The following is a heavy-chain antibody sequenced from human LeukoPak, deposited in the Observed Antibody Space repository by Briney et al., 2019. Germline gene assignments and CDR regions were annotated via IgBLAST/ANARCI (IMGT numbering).Heavy chain of an antibody. D-gene: IGHD3-22*01. Sequence: PGGSLRLSCAASGFTFSNYWMSWVRQAPGKGLEWVANIKQDGSEKHYVDSVKGRFTISRDNAKNSLSLQMNSLRAEDTAVYYCARITFYYGSSGYLGWFDPWGQGTLVTVSS. CDR1: GFTFSNYW. CDR3: ARITFYYGSSGYLGWFDP. CDR2: IKQDGSEK. V-gene: IGHV3-7*01. J-gene: IGHJ5*02.